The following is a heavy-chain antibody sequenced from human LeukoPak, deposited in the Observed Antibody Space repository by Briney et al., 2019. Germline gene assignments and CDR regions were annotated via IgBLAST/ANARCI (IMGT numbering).Heavy chain of an antibody. CDR1: GFTFSSYG. CDR3: ARTGYDSSGYDYYFDY. J-gene: IGHJ4*02. V-gene: IGHV3-30*03. Sequence: GGSLRLSCAASGFTFSSYGMHWVRQAPGKGLEWVAVISYDGSNKYYADSVKGRFTISRDNSKNTLYLQMNSLRAEDTAVYYCARTGYDSSGYDYYFDYWGQGTLVTVSS. D-gene: IGHD3-22*01. CDR2: ISYDGSNK.